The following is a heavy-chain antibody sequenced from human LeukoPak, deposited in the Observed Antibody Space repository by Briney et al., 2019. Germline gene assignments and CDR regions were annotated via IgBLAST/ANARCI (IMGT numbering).Heavy chain of an antibody. CDR1: GGSFSGYY. Sequence: SETLSLTCAVYGGSFSGYYWSWIRQPPGNGLEWIGEINHSGSTNYNPSLKSRVTISVDTSKNQFSLKLSSVTAADTAVYYCARGHQLLAFDPWGQGTLVTVSS. CDR2: INHSGST. D-gene: IGHD2-2*01. V-gene: IGHV4-34*01. CDR3: ARGHQLLAFDP. J-gene: IGHJ5*02.